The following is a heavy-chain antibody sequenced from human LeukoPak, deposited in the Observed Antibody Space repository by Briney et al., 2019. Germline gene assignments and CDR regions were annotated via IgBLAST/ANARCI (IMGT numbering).Heavy chain of an antibody. Sequence: SETLSLTCTVSGGSISSYYWSWIRQPPGKGLEWIGYIYYSGSTNYNPSLKSRVTISVDTSKNQFSLKLSSVTAADTAVYYCARPLIPSYNWFDPWGQGTLVTVSS. J-gene: IGHJ5*02. CDR3: ARPLIPSYNWFDP. D-gene: IGHD6-6*01. CDR1: GGSISSYY. CDR2: IYYSGST. V-gene: IGHV4-59*01.